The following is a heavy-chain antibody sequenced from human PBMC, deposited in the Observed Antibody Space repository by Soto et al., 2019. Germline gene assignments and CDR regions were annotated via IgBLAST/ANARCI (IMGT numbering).Heavy chain of an antibody. J-gene: IGHJ4*02. V-gene: IGHV4-39*01. D-gene: IGHD1-20*01. CDR1: GGSISGSYYY. CDR3: ATSQKGYNWNYFDH. Sequence: QLQLQESGPGLVKPSETLSLTCAVSGGSISGSYYYWAWLRQSPGKGPEWIGSVFYTGFTSYNPSLESCVSVSVDTSKSQFSLKLSAVTAADTAVYYCATSQKGYNWNYFDHWGQGALVTVSS. CDR2: VFYTGFT.